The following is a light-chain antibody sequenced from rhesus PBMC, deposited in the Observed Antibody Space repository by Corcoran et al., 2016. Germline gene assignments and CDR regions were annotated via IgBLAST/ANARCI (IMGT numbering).Light chain of an antibody. Sequence: DIVLTQSPASLAVSPGQRATITCRASESVSFFGINLIHWYQQKPGQPPKLLIYQAYNKDNGVPARFIGTGSGTDFTLTINPVEAGDAADYYCLQSKNSPRTFGQGTKVEIK. CDR2: QAY. CDR1: ESVSFFGINL. CDR3: LQSKNSPRT. J-gene: IGKJ1*01. V-gene: IGKV7-13*01.